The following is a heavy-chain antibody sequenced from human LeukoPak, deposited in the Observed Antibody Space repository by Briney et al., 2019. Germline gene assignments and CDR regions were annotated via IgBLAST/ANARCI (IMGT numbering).Heavy chain of an antibody. D-gene: IGHD6-13*01. CDR3: AKIIRDSSWFGQLGY. CDR1: GFTFSSYG. V-gene: IGHV3-30*02. J-gene: IGHJ4*02. CDR2: IRYDGSNK. Sequence: PGGSLRLSCAASGFTFSSYGMHWVRQAPGKGLEWVAFIRYDGSNKYYADSVKGRFTISRDNSKNTLYLQMNSLRAEDTAVYYCAKIIRDSSWFGQLGYWGQGTLVTVSS.